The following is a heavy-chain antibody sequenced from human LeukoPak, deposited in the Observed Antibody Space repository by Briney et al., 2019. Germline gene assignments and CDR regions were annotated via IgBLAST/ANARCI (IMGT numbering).Heavy chain of an antibody. CDR2: IIPIFGTA. V-gene: IGHV1-69*13. J-gene: IGHJ6*03. CDR3: ARSSIGGDYPYYYYMDV. Sequence: SVKVSCKASGGTFSSYAISWVRQAPGQGLEWMGGIIPIFGTANYAQKFQGRVTITADESTSTAYMELSSLRSEDTAVYYCARSSIGGDYPYYYYMDVWGKGTTVTISS. CDR1: GGTFSSYA. D-gene: IGHD4-17*01.